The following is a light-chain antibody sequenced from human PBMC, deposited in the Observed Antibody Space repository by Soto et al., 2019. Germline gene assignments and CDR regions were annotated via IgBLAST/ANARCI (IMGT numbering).Light chain of an antibody. V-gene: IGKV3-15*01. CDR2: GAS. Sequence: ETVMTQSPATLSVSPGERATLSCRASQSVYSSLAWYQQKHGQAPRLLIYGASTRATGIPARFSGSGSGTEFTLTISRLQSEDFAVYYCQQYNNWPPLTFGQGTKVEIK. J-gene: IGKJ1*01. CDR1: QSVYSS. CDR3: QQYNNWPPLT.